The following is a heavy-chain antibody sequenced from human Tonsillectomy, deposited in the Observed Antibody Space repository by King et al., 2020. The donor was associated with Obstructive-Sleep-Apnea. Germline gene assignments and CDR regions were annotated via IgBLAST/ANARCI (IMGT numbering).Heavy chain of an antibody. CDR3: AKDRAYGSSGDY. CDR1: GFAFSSYA. D-gene: IGHD6-25*01. Sequence: VQLVESGGGLGQPGGSLRLSCAASGFAFSSYARSGVRRAPGKGLEGVSGFSRNGEKKYYAASVRGLFTSSRDNSKNTVYLQMNNLRAEDTAIYYCAKDRAYGSSGDYWGQGSLVTVSS. V-gene: IGHV3-23*04. J-gene: IGHJ4*02. CDR2: FSRNGEKK.